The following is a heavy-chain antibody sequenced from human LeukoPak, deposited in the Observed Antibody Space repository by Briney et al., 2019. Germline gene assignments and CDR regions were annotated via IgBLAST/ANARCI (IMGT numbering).Heavy chain of an antibody. CDR1: GESFSGYY. Sequence: PSEALSVTCAVYGESFSGYYWSWIRQSPDKGLEWIGQINHSGSAAYNPSLKSRLTISVGSSKNQFSLELASVTAADTAVYYCARGRRPSVERQYTGGWYYFDYRGKGTLVTVSS. D-gene: IGHD6-19*01. CDR2: INHSGSA. J-gene: IGHJ4*02. V-gene: IGHV4-34*01. CDR3: ARGRRPSVERQYTGGWYYFDY.